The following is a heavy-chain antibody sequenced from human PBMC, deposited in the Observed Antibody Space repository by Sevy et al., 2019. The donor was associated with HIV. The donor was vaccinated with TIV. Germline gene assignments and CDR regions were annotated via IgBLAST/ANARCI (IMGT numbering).Heavy chain of an antibody. Sequence: ASVKVSCKASGGTFSSYAISWVRQAPGQGLEWMGGIIPIFGTANYAQTFQGRVTITADKSTSTAYMELSSLRSEDTAVYYCAREVAGKTDYYYMDVWGKGTTVTVSS. CDR3: AREVAGKTDYYYMDV. D-gene: IGHD1-1*01. J-gene: IGHJ6*03. CDR1: GGTFSSYA. CDR2: IIPIFGTA. V-gene: IGHV1-69*06.